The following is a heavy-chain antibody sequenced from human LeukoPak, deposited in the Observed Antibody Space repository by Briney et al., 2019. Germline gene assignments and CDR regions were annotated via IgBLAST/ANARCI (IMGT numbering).Heavy chain of an antibody. CDR1: GFTFSDYY. V-gene: IGHV3-11*01. CDR2: ISSSGSTI. J-gene: IGHJ4*02. Sequence: GGSLRLSCAASGFTFSDYYMSWIRQAPGKGLEWVSYISSSGSTIYCADSVKGRFTISRDNAKNSLYLQMNSLRAEDTAVYYCARDSLYTTFDYWGQGTLVTVSS. CDR3: ARDSLYTTFDY. D-gene: IGHD3-16*01.